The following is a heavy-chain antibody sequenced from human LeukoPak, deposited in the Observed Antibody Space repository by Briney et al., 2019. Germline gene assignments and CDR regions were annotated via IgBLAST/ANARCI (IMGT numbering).Heavy chain of an antibody. CDR2: IYTSGST. D-gene: IGHD6-19*01. Sequence: SETLSLTCTVSGGSISSGSYYWSWIRQPAGKGLEWIGRIYTSGSTNYNPSLKSRVTISVDTSKNQFSLKLSSVTAADTAVYYCARGSGYSSGWYAFDYWGQGTLVTVSS. CDR3: ARGSGYSSGWYAFDY. CDR1: GGSISSGSYY. J-gene: IGHJ4*02. V-gene: IGHV4-61*02.